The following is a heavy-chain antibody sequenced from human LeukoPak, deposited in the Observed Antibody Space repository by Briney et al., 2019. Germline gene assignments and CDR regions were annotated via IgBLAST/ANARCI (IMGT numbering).Heavy chain of an antibody. CDR3: ARVSRFEYYH. CDR2: IIEGGDVK. Sequence: GGSLRLSCAASGFTFSAYWMTWVRQAPGKGLAWVANIIEGGDVKYYVDSVKGRFTISRDNTKNSLYLQMTSLRADDTAVYYCARVSRFEYYHWGQGTLVTVSS. J-gene: IGHJ5*02. V-gene: IGHV3-7*01. D-gene: IGHD3-10*01. CDR1: GFTFSAYW.